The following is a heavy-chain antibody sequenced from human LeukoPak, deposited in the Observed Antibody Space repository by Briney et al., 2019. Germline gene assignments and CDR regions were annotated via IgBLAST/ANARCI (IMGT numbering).Heavy chain of an antibody. CDR2: INHSGST. Sequence: PSETLSLTCAVYSEPFSGYYWTWIRQPPGKGLEWIGEINHSGSTYYNPSLKSRVTISVDRSKNQFSLKLSSVTAADTAVYYCAREILHSNRGLDYWGQGTLVTVSS. V-gene: IGHV4-34*01. J-gene: IGHJ4*02. CDR1: SEPFSGYY. D-gene: IGHD4-11*01. CDR3: AREILHSNRGLDY.